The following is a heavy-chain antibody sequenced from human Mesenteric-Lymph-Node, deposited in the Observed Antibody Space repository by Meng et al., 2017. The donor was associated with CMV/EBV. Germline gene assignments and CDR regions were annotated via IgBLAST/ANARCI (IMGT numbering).Heavy chain of an antibody. D-gene: IGHD3-22*01. CDR2: ISNSGSPI. CDR1: GFTFSSYE. CDR3: ARGGYYDPYL. J-gene: IGHJ5*02. Sequence: GESLKISCAASGFTFSSYEMNWVRQAPGKRLEWLAYISNSGSPIHYADSVKGRFIISRDNAKNSLYLEMNSLRGEDTAIYYCARGGYYDPYLWGQGTLVTVSS. V-gene: IGHV3-48*03.